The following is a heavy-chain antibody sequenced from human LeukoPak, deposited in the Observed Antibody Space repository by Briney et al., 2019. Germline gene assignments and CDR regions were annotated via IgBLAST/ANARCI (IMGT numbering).Heavy chain of an antibody. CDR2: ISSSSSYT. J-gene: IGHJ3*02. V-gene: IGHV3-11*05. Sequence: RGSLRLSCAASGFTFSDYYMSWIRQAPGKGLEWVSYISSSSSYTNYADSVKGRFTISRDNAKNSLYLQMNSLRAEDTAVYYCATDRVGATVFAFDIWGQGTMVTVSS. D-gene: IGHD1-26*01. CDR3: ATDRVGATVFAFDI. CDR1: GFTFSDYY.